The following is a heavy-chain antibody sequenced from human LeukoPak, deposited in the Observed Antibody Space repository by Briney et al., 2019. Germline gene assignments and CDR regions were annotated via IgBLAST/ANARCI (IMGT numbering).Heavy chain of an antibody. CDR2: ISYDGSNK. J-gene: IGHJ4*02. V-gene: IGHV3-30*07. CDR1: GFTFSSYA. Sequence: GGSLRLSCAASGFTFSSYAMHWVRQAPGKGLEWVAVISYDGSNKYYADSVKGRFTISRDNSKNTLSLQMNSLRAEDTAVYYCATQNFDYWGQGTLVTVSS. CDR3: ATQNFDY.